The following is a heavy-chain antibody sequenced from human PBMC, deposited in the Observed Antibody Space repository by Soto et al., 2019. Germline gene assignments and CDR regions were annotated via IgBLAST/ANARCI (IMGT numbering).Heavy chain of an antibody. Sequence: SETLSLTCTVSGGSISSGDYYWSWIRQPPGKGLEWIGYIYYSGSTYYNPSLKSRVTISVDTSKNQFSLKLSSVTAADTAVYYCARVGILWFGELLYTYYFDYWGQGTLVTVSS. D-gene: IGHD3-10*01. CDR3: ARVGILWFGELLYTYYFDY. V-gene: IGHV4-30-4*01. J-gene: IGHJ4*02. CDR1: GGSISSGDYY. CDR2: IYYSGST.